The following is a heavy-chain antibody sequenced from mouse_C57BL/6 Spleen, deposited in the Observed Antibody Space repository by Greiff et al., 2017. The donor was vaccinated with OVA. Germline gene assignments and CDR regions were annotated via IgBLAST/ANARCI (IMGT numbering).Heavy chain of an antibody. CDR1: GYTFTSYW. D-gene: IGHD1-1*01. CDR2: IDPSDSET. Sequence: VQLQQPGAELVRPGSSVKLSCKASGYTFTSYWMHWVKQRPIQGLEWIGNIDPSDSETHYNQKFKDKATLTVDKSSSTAYMQLSSLTSEDSAVYYCALDYYGSSSFAYWGQGTLVTVSA. V-gene: IGHV1-52*01. CDR3: ALDYYGSSSFAY. J-gene: IGHJ3*01.